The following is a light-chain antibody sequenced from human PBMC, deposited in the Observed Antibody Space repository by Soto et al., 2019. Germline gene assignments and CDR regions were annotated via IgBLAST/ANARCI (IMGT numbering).Light chain of an antibody. V-gene: IGLV2-14*01. CDR3: TSYTSSSPRV. Sequence: QSALTPPASVSGSPGQSITISCTGTSSDVGGYNFVSWYQHHPGKAPKLMVYEVTTRPSGVSNRFSGSKSCSTASLTLSGLRAEDEADYYCTSYTSSSPRVFGVGTKVTVL. CDR2: EVT. J-gene: IGLJ2*01. CDR1: SSDVGGYNF.